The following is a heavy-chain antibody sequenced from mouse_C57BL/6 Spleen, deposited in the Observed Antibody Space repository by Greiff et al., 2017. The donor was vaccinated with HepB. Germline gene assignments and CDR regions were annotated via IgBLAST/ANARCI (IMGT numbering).Heavy chain of an antibody. CDR3: AGGYYGFDY. J-gene: IGHJ2*01. V-gene: IGHV1-26*01. CDR2: INPNNGGT. D-gene: IGHD1-1*01. Sequence: EVQLQQSGPELVKPGASVKISCKASGYTFTDYYMNWVKQSHGKSLEWIGDINPNNGGTSYNQKFKGKATLTVDKSSSTAYMELRSLTSEDSAVYYCAGGYYGFDYGGQGTTPPVSS. CDR1: GYTFTDYY.